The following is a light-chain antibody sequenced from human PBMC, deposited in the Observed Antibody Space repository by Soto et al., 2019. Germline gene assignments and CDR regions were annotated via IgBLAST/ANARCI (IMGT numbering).Light chain of an antibody. CDR3: SSYTSSSTYV. Sequence: QSVLTQPASVSGYPGQSITISCTGTSSDVGGYNYVSWYQQHPGKAPKLMIYEVSNRPSGVSNRFSGSKSGNTASLTISGLQAEDEADYYCSSYTSSSTYVFGSGTKVTGL. V-gene: IGLV2-14*01. J-gene: IGLJ1*01. CDR2: EVS. CDR1: SSDVGGYNY.